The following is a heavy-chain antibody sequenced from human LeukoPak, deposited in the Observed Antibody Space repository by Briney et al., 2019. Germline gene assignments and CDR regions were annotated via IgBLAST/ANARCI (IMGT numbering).Heavy chain of an antibody. CDR2: IYYRGST. V-gene: IGHV4-39*07. D-gene: IGHD3-22*01. CDR3: ARDQGTIILGYFDY. CDR1: GGSISSSTYC. Sequence: SETLSLTCTVSGGSISSSTYCWGCIRQPPGKGLEWIGNIYYRGSTYYNPSLKSRVTISVDTSKNHFSLKLSSVTAADTAVYYCARDQGTIILGYFDYWGQGTLVTVSS. J-gene: IGHJ4*02.